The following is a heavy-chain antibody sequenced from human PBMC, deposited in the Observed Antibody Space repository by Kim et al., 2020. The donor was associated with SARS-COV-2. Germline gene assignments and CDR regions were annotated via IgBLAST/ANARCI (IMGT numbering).Heavy chain of an antibody. CDR3: ARGGSGYYDILTAYSIPPLYWYFDL. V-gene: IGHV1-69*13. Sequence: SVKVSCKASGGTFSSYAISWVRQAPGQGLEWMGGIIPIFGTANYAQKFQGRVTITADESTSTAYMELSSLRSEDTAVYYCARGGSGYYDILTAYSIPPLYWYFDLWGRGTLVTVSS. D-gene: IGHD3-9*01. J-gene: IGHJ2*01. CDR2: IIPIFGTA. CDR1: GGTFSSYA.